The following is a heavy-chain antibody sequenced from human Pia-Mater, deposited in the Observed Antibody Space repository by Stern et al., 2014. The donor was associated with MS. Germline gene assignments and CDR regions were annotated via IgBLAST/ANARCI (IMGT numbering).Heavy chain of an antibody. Sequence: QLQLQESGPGLVKPSGTLSLTCAISGDYINSSNWWSWVRQPPGKGLEWIGEIYHSGSTSYNPSLNSRVTLSVDTSKNQFALNLDSVTAADTAVYYCATIGGGDYWGQGILVTVSS. D-gene: IGHD3-16*01. CDR3: ATIGGGDY. J-gene: IGHJ4*02. V-gene: IGHV4-4*02. CDR2: IYHSGST. CDR1: GDYINSSNW.